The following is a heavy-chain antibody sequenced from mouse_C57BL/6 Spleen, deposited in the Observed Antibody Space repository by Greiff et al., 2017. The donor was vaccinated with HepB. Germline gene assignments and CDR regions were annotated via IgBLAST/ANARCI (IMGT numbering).Heavy chain of an antibody. V-gene: IGHV1-22*01. CDR3: AMWYTPWFAY. Sequence: EVKLVESGPELVKPGASVKMSCKASGYTFTDYNMHWVKQSHGKSLEWIGYINPNNGGTSYNQKFKGKATLTVNKSSSTAYMELRSLTSEDSAVYYCAMWYTPWFAYWGQGTLVTVSA. CDR2: INPNNGGT. D-gene: IGHD1-1*02. J-gene: IGHJ3*01. CDR1: GYTFTDYN.